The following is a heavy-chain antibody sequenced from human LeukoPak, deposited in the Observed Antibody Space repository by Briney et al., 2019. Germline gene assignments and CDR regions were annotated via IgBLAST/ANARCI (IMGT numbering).Heavy chain of an antibody. Sequence: ASVKVSCKTSGYTFSKFVITWVRQAPGQGLESMGWISVHHGTTHYVEKFHDRLTLTTDTSTRTAYMELKSLTSDDTAVYYCARGARYSGGDFDYWGQGTLVTVSS. V-gene: IGHV1-18*01. CDR1: GYTFSKFV. D-gene: IGHD1-26*01. J-gene: IGHJ4*02. CDR2: ISVHHGTT. CDR3: ARGARYSGGDFDY.